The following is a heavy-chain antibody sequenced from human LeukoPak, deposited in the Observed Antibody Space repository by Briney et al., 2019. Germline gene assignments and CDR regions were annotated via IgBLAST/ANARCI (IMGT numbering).Heavy chain of an antibody. J-gene: IGHJ4*02. Sequence: PGGSLRLSCAASGFTFSSHWMHWVRQAPGKGLVWASRINTDGSSTSYADSVKGRLTISRDNAKNTLYLQMNSLRAEDTAVYYCTSKQDYWGQGTLVTVSS. CDR1: GFTFSSHW. V-gene: IGHV3-74*01. CDR3: TSKQDY. CDR2: INTDGSST.